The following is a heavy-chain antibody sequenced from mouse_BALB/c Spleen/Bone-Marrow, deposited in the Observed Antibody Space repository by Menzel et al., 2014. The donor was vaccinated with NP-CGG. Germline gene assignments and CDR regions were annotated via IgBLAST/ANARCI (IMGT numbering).Heavy chain of an antibody. V-gene: IGHV1S81*02. J-gene: IGHJ3*01. Sequence: VKLMESGAELVKPGASVKLSCKASGYTFTNYFMYWVKQRPGQGLEWIGEINPNNGGTNFNENFKSKATLTLDKSSSTAYMQLSSLTSEGSAVYYCTRSGPGFAYWGHGTLVTVSA. CDR1: GYTFTNYF. CDR3: TRSGPGFAY. CDR2: INPNNGGT.